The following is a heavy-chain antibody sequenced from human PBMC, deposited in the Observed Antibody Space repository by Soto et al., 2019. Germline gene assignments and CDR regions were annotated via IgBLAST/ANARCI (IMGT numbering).Heavy chain of an antibody. D-gene: IGHD3-10*01. V-gene: IGHV1-69*13. Sequence: AASVKVSCKTSGGIFSDYALSWVRQAPGQGLEWMGRIIPIFGTTIYAQKFHGRVTITADEPTSTAFMELSSLRSEDTAVYYCARQMNRGVIFDYWGQGTLVTVSS. CDR2: IIPIFGTT. J-gene: IGHJ4*02. CDR3: ARQMNRGVIFDY. CDR1: GGIFSDYA.